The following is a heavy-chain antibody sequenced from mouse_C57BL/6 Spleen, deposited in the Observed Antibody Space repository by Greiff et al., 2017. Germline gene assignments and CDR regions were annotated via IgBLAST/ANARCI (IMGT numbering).Heavy chain of an antibody. CDR3: ARQVAHFDD. J-gene: IGHJ2*01. D-gene: IGHD1-1*01. CDR2: ISSGGSYT. Sequence: EVKVVESGGDLVKPGGSLKLSCAASGFTFSSYGMSWVRQTPDKRLEWVATISSGGSYTSYPDSVQGRFTISRDNAKNTLYLQMSSLKSENTAMYYCARQVAHFDDWGKGTTLTVAS. V-gene: IGHV5-6*01. CDR1: GFTFSSYG.